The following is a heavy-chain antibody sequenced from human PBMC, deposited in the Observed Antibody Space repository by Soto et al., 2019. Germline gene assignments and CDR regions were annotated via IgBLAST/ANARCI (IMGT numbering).Heavy chain of an antibody. V-gene: IGHV3-49*03. D-gene: IGHD6-19*01. CDR1: GFTFGDYA. J-gene: IGHJ4*02. CDR2: IRSKAYGGTT. Sequence: GGSLRLSCTASGFTFGDYAMSWFRQAPGKGLEWVGFIRSKAYGGTTEYAASVKGRFTISRDDSKSIAYLQMNSLKTEDTAVYYCTRESADSSGWSDYWGQGTLVTVSS. CDR3: TRESADSSGWSDY.